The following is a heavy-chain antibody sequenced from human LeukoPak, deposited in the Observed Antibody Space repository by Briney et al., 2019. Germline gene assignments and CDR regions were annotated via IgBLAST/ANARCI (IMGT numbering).Heavy chain of an antibody. CDR3: ARDRAKYCSSTSCQNWFDP. J-gene: IGHJ5*02. Sequence: SETLSLTCAVYGGSFSGYYWSWVRQPPGKGLEWIGYIYYSGSTNYNPSLKSRVTISVDTSKNQFSLKLSSVTAADTAVYYCARDRAKYCSSTSCQNWFDPWGQGTLVTVSS. D-gene: IGHD2-2*01. V-gene: IGHV4-59*01. CDR2: IYYSGST. CDR1: GGSFSGYY.